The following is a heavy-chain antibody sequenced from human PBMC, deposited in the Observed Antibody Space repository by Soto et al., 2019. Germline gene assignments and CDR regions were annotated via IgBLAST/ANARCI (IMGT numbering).Heavy chain of an antibody. J-gene: IGHJ4*02. V-gene: IGHV3-30*03. CDR3: AHDADSEDY. CDR1: EFTFSPYG. Sequence: QVQLVESGGGVVQPGGSLRLSCAASEFTFSPYGMHWVRQAPGKGLEWVAVISYDGNNEYYADSVKGRFTISRDNSQNTFYLQMNSLRAEDTAVYYCAHDADSEDYWGQGTLVTVSS. CDR2: ISYDGNNE. D-gene: IGHD4-17*01.